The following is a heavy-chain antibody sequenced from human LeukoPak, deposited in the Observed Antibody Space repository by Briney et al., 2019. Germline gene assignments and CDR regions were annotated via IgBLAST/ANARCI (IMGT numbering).Heavy chain of an antibody. CDR2: IIPIFGTA. J-gene: IGHJ4*02. D-gene: IGHD3-10*01. CDR3: ARGEGSVVPFDY. V-gene: IGHV1-69*05. Sequence: SVKVSCKASGGTFSSYAISWVRQAPGQGLEWMGGIIPIFGTANYAQKFQGRVTITTDESTSTAYVELSSLRSEDTAVYYCARGEGSVVPFDYWGQGTLVTVSS. CDR1: GGTFSSYA.